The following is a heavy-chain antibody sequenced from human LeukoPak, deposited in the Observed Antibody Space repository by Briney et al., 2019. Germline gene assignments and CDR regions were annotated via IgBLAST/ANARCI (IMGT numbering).Heavy chain of an antibody. J-gene: IGHJ6*02. CDR1: GGSISSSYYY. CDR2: IYYSGST. V-gene: IGHV4-39*02. Sequence: PSETLSLTCTVSGGSISSSYYYWGWIRQPPGKGLEWIGSIYYSGSTYYNPSLKSRVTISVDTSKNQFSLKLRSVTAADTAVYYCARDLNPWYYYGMDVWGQGTTVTVSS. CDR3: ARDLNPWYYYGMDV.